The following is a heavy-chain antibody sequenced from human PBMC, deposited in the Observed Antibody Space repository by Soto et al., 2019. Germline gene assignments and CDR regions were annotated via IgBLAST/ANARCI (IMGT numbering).Heavy chain of an antibody. J-gene: IGHJ3*02. V-gene: IGHV3-13*01. CDR2: IGTAGDT. Sequence: GSLRLSCAASGFTFSSYDMHWVRQATGKGLEWVSAIGTAGDTYYPGSVKGRFTISRENAKNSLYLQMNSLRAEDTAVYYCASPVVVPAAYDAFDIWGQGTMVTVSS. CDR3: ASPVVVPAAYDAFDI. CDR1: GFTFSSYD. D-gene: IGHD2-2*01.